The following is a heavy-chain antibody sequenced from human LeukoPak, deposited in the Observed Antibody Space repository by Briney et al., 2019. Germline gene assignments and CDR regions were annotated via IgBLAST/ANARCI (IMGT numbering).Heavy chain of an antibody. J-gene: IGHJ3*02. CDR3: ARLIKRITMIVVVTGAFDI. CDR2: INPNSGGT. V-gene: IGHV1-2*02. CDR1: GYTFTGYY. Sequence: ASVTVSCKASGYTFTGYYMHWVRQAPGQGLEWMGWINPNSGGTNYAQKFQGRVTMTRDTSISTAYMELSRLRSDDTAVYYCARLIKRITMIVVVTGAFDIWGQGTMVTVSS. D-gene: IGHD3-22*01.